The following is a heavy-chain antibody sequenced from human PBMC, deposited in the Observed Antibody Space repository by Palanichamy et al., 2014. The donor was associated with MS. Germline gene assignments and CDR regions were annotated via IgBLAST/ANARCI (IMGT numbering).Heavy chain of an antibody. J-gene: IGHJ4*02. CDR3: ARRFTCSGGGCYSLDY. D-gene: IGHD2-15*01. CDR2: TYPGDSDT. Sequence: GKGLEWMGITYPGDSDTRYSPSFQGQVTISADKSISTAYLQWSSLKASDTAMYYCARRFTCSGGGCYSLDYWGQGTLVTVSS. V-gene: IGHV5-51*01.